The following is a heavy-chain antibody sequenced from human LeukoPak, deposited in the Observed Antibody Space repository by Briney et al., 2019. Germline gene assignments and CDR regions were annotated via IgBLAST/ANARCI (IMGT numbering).Heavy chain of an antibody. Sequence: GGSLRLSCAASGFTFSSYAMSWVRQAPGEGLEWVSAISGSGGSTYYADSVKGRFTISRDNSKNTLYLQMNSLRAEDTAVYYCAKDRRYDILTGYSYFDYWGQGTLVTVSS. CDR1: GFTFSSYA. CDR2: ISGSGGST. CDR3: AKDRRYDILTGYSYFDY. V-gene: IGHV3-23*01. J-gene: IGHJ4*02. D-gene: IGHD3-9*01.